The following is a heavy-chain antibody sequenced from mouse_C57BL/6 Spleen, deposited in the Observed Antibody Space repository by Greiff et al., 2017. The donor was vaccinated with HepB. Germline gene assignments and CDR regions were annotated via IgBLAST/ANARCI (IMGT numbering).Heavy chain of an antibody. Sequence: QVQLQQSGAELVKPGASVKLSCKASGYTFTSYWMHWVKQRPGRGLEWIGRIDPNSDGTKYNEKFKSKATLTVDKPSSTAYMQLSSLTSEDSAVYYCARSEGYDYAYAMDYWGQGTSVTVSS. CDR3: ARSEGYDYAYAMDY. CDR1: GYTFTSYW. J-gene: IGHJ4*01. CDR2: IDPNSDGT. D-gene: IGHD2-4*01. V-gene: IGHV1-72*01.